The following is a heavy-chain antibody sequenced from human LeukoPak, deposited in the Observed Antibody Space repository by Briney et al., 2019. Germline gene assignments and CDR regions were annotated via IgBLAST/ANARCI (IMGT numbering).Heavy chain of an antibody. J-gene: IGHJ4*02. D-gene: IGHD5-18*01. Sequence: PGGSLRLSCAASGFTFSSYSMNWVRQAPGKGLEWVSYISSSSSTIYYADSVKGRFTISRDNAKNSLYLQMNSLRAEDTAVCYCARQYSYGYVWYFDYWGQGTLVTVSS. CDR2: ISSSSSTI. V-gene: IGHV3-48*04. CDR1: GFTFSSYS. CDR3: ARQYSYGYVWYFDY.